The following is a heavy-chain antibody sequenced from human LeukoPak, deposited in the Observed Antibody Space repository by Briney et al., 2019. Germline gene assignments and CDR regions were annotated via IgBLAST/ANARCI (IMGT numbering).Heavy chain of an antibody. CDR2: IYYSGST. D-gene: IGHD3-16*02. CDR1: GGSISSSSYY. J-gene: IGHJ4*02. CDR3: ARDLGLRLGELSFFDY. V-gene: IGHV4-39*07. Sequence: SETLSLTCTVSGGSISSSSYYWGWIRQPPGKGLEWIGSIYYSGSTYYNPSLKSRVTISVDTSKNQFSLKLSSVTAADTAVYYCARDLGLRLGELSFFDYWGQGTLVTVSS.